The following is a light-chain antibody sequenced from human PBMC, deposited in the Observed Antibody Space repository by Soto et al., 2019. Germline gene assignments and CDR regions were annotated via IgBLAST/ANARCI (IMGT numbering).Light chain of an antibody. CDR2: GAS. Sequence: IVLTQSPSTLSVYPGERATLSCRASQSVSSNLAWYQQKFGQAPRLLIYGASTRATGIPARFSGSGSGTDFTLTISSLQSEDLAVYYCQQYNNWPRTFGQGTKVDIK. CDR3: QQYNNWPRT. J-gene: IGKJ1*01. CDR1: QSVSSN. V-gene: IGKV3-15*01.